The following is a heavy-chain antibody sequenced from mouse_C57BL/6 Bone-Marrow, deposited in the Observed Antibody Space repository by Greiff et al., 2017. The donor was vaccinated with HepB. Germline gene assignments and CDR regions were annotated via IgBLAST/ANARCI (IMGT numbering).Heavy chain of an antibody. CDR1: GFTFSDYG. J-gene: IGHJ3*01. CDR2: ISSGSSTI. V-gene: IGHV5-17*01. D-gene: IGHD3-3*01. CDR3: ARQLTPCAY. Sequence: EVNVVESGGGLVKPGGSLKLSCAASGFTFSDYGMHWVRQAPEKGLEWVAYISSGSSTIYYADTVKGRFTIYRDNAKKTLFLQMTSLRSEDTAMYYCARQLTPCAYWGQGTLVTVSA.